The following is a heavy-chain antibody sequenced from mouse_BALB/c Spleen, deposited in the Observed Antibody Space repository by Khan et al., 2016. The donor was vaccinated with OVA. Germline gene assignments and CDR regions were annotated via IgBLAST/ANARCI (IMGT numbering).Heavy chain of an antibody. Sequence: VQLQESGAELVRPGTSVKVSCKASGYAFTSYLIEWVNQRPGQGLEWIGLINPGNGNTNYNEKFKGKATLTADKSSSTDYMQLSSLTSDDSAVYFCARSQLGLRFDYWGQGTTLTVSA. J-gene: IGHJ2*01. CDR1: GYAFTSYL. D-gene: IGHD3-1*01. CDR3: ARSQLGLRFDY. V-gene: IGHV1-54*01. CDR2: INPGNGNT.